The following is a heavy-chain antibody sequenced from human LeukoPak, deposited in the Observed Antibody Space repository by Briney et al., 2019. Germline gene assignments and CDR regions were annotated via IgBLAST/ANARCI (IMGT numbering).Heavy chain of an antibody. D-gene: IGHD6-13*01. J-gene: IGHJ4*02. CDR3: ARVRGFASRYSSSWRYFDY. V-gene: IGHV4-34*01. CDR2: INHSGST. CDR1: GGSFSGYY. Sequence: PSETLSLTCAVYGGSFSGYYWSWIRQPPGKGLEWIGEINHSGSTNYNPSLKSRATIPVDTSKNQFSLKLSSVTAADTAVYYCARVRGFASRYSSSWRYFDYWGQGTLVTVSS.